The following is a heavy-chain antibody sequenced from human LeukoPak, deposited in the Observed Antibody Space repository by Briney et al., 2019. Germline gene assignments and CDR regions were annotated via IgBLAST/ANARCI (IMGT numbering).Heavy chain of an antibody. V-gene: IGHV3-48*01. D-gene: IGHD6-6*01. J-gene: IGHJ6*02. Sequence: GGSLRLSCAASGFTFSSYSMSWVRQAPGKGLEWVSYISSSSSTIYYADSVKGRFTISRDNAKNSLYLQMNSLRAEDTAVYYCARIAAPRDDYYGMDVWGQGTTVTVSS. CDR3: ARIAAPRDDYYGMDV. CDR2: ISSSSSTI. CDR1: GFTFSSYS.